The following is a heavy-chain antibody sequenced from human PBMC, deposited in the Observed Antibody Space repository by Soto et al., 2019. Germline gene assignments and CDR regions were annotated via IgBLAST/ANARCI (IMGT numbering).Heavy chain of an antibody. Sequence: GGSLRLSCTTSGFTFGDYALSWVRQAPGKGLEWIGFIRRNAYGGTTDYAASVKGRFTISRDDSKSIAYLQMNSLRTEDTALYYCTRASSLDFDFWGQGTLVTVSS. V-gene: IGHV3-49*04. CDR3: TRASSLDFDF. D-gene: IGHD3-16*01. CDR1: GFTFGDYA. CDR2: IRRNAYGGTT. J-gene: IGHJ4*02.